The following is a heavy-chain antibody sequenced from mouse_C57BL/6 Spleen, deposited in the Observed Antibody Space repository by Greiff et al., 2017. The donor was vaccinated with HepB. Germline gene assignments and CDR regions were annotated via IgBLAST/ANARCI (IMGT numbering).Heavy chain of an antibody. V-gene: IGHV5-16*01. D-gene: IGHD2-4*01. CDR1: GFTFSDYY. CDR3: ARVYYDYPYWYFDV. Sequence: EVQRVESEGGLVQPGSSMKLSCTASGFTFSDYYMAWVRQVPEKGLEWVANINYDGSSTYYLDSLKSRFIISRDNAKNILYLQMSSLKSEDTATYYCARVYYDYPYWYFDVWGTGTTVTVSS. J-gene: IGHJ1*03. CDR2: INYDGSST.